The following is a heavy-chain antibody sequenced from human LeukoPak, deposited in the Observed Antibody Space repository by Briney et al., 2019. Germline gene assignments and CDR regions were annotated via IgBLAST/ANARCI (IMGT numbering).Heavy chain of an antibody. J-gene: IGHJ4*02. CDR2: IYYRVTS. CDR3: ARGGGIYYYGSGSYSNDY. CDR1: GDSISTYY. D-gene: IGHD3-10*01. Sequence: PSETLSLTCTVSGDSISTYYWSWIRQPPGKGLEWIGYIYYRVTSDYNPSLKSRVTMSVDMSTRQISLKLSSVTAADTAVYYCARGGGIYYYGSGSYSNDYWGQGTLVTVSS. V-gene: IGHV4-59*01.